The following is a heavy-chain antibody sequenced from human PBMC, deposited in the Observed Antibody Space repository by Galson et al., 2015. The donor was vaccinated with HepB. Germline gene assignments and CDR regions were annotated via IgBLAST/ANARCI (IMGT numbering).Heavy chain of an antibody. CDR3: AHMGMWIFDY. CDR1: GFSLSTTGVG. Sequence: PALVKPTQTLTLTCTFSGFSLSTTGVGVGWIRQPPGKALEWLALIYWDGDQRYSPSLRTRLTITRDTSKTQVVLTMTNMDPIDTATYYCAHMGMWIFDYWGQGTLVTVSS. D-gene: IGHD5-12*01. J-gene: IGHJ4*02. V-gene: IGHV2-5*02. CDR2: IYWDGDQ.